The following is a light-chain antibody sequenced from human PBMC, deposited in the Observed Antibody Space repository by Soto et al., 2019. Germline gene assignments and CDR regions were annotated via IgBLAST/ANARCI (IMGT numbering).Light chain of an antibody. CDR2: GAS. Sequence: IVLTHSPGTLSLSPWERATLSFRSSQSVSSSYLAWYQQKPGQAPRLLIYGASSRATGIPDRFSGSGSGTDFTLTISSLEPEDFAVYYCQQRSNWPVTFGQGTRLEIK. V-gene: IGKV3D-20*02. CDR1: QSVSSSY. J-gene: IGKJ5*01. CDR3: QQRSNWPVT.